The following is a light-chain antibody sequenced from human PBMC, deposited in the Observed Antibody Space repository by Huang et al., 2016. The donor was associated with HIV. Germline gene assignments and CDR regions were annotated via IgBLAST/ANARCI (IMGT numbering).Light chain of an antibody. Sequence: DIQMTQSPSSLSASVGDRVTITCQASQDISNDLSWYQHNPGRAPKPLIFDASSLETGVPSRFSGSGSGTYFTLTSASLQPEDVATYYCQHYDDPYTFGQGTKLEIK. V-gene: IGKV1-33*01. CDR2: DAS. CDR1: QDISND. J-gene: IGKJ2*01. CDR3: QHYDDPYT.